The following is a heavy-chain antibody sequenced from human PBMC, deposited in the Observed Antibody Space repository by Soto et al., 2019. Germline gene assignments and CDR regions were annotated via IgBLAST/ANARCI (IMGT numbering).Heavy chain of an antibody. CDR2: INLDGSEK. J-gene: IGHJ1*01. Sequence: EGQLVESGGGLVQPGGSLRLSCQVSGFTFRSYWMTWVRRAPGKGLEWVANINLDGSEKYYVDAVKGRFTISRDKAKNSLNRDLRALRANDTAVYYCARGAMAGNEVPADWGQGTLVPV. CDR1: GFTFRSYW. V-gene: IGHV3-7*05. CDR3: ARGAMAGNEVPAD. D-gene: IGHD1-1*01.